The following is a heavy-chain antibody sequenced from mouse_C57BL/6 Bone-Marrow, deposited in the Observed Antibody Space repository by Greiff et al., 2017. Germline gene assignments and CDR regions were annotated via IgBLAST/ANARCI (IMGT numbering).Heavy chain of an antibody. CDR1: GFTFSSYA. V-gene: IGHV5-4*01. CDR3: ASDPIQYYFDY. J-gene: IGHJ2*01. CDR2: ISDGGSYT. Sequence: EVQRVESGGGLVKPGGSLKLSCAASGFTFSSYAMSWVRQTPEKRLEWVATISDGGSYTYYPDNVKGRFTISRDNAKNNLYLQMSHLKSEDTAMYYCASDPIQYYFDYWGQGTTLTVSS.